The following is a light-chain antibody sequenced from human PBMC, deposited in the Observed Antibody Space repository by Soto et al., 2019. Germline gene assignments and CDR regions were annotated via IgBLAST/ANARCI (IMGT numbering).Light chain of an antibody. CDR3: QQRSNRVT. CDR2: DAS. Sequence: EIVLTQSPATLSLSPGERATLSCRASQSVSSYLAWYQQKPGQAPRLLIYDASNRATGIPAGFSGSGSGTDFTLTISSLEPEDFAVYYCQQRSNRVTFGQGTKVEIK. V-gene: IGKV3-11*01. J-gene: IGKJ1*01. CDR1: QSVSSY.